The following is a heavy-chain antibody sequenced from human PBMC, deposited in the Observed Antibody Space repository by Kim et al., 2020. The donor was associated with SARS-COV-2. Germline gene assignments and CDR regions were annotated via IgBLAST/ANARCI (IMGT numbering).Heavy chain of an antibody. V-gene: IGHV4-61*01. Sequence: SETLSLTCTVSGGSVSSGSYYWSWIRQPPGKGLEWIGYIYYSGSTNYNPSLKSRVTISVDTSKNQFSLKLSSVTAADTAVYYCAREKVMITFGGVIAHYGMDVWGQGTTVTVSS. J-gene: IGHJ6*02. CDR1: GGSVSSGSYY. CDR2: IYYSGST. CDR3: AREKVMITFGGVIAHYGMDV. D-gene: IGHD3-16*02.